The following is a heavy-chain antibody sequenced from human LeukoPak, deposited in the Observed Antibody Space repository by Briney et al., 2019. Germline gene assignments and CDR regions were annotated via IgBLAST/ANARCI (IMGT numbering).Heavy chain of an antibody. Sequence: GGSLRLSCAASGFTFSDYYMSWIRQAPGKGLEWVSYISSSGSTIYYADSVKGGFTISRDNAKNSLYLHMTSLRAEDTAVYYCASDLIGSGRFTDYWGQGTLVTVSS. CDR1: GFTFSDYY. D-gene: IGHD3-10*01. V-gene: IGHV3-11*01. J-gene: IGHJ4*02. CDR2: ISSSGSTI. CDR3: ASDLIGSGRFTDY.